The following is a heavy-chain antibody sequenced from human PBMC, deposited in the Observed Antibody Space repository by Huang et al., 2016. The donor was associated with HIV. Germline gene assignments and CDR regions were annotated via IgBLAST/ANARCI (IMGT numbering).Heavy chain of an antibody. Sequence: QMQLQQRGAGLLKPSETLSLTCGVSGGSFTGNYLTWIRQAPGKGLEWIGEVNDSAATNYNPSLNGRVTISLDKSNRELSLNLRSVTAADTAVYYCARQWTILEWLLGLDVWGQGTTVSVSS. CDR3: ARQWTILEWLLGLDV. V-gene: IGHV4-34*02. D-gene: IGHD3-3*01. J-gene: IGHJ6*02. CDR2: VNDSAAT. CDR1: GGSFTGNY.